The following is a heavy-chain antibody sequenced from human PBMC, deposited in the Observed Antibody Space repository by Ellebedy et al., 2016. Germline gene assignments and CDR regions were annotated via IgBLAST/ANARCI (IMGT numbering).Heavy chain of an antibody. CDR2: ISGSGTGT. J-gene: IGHJ4*02. CDR1: GFTFSSYA. V-gene: IGHV3-23*01. D-gene: IGHD3-22*01. CDR3: AKEDYYDSSGPFDY. Sequence: GGSLRLSCAASGFTFSSYAMSWVRQAPGKGLEWVSAISGSGTGTYYADSVKGRFTISRDNSKNKLYLQMNRRRDEDTAVYYCAKEDYYDSSGPFDYWGQGTLVTVSS.